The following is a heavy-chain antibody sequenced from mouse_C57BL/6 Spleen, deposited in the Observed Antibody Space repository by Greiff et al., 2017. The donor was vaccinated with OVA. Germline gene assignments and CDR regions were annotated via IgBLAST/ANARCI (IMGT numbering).Heavy chain of an antibody. CDR2: INPNYGTT. V-gene: IGHV1-39*01. CDR3: ATYGSSLGAMDY. D-gene: IGHD1-1*01. J-gene: IGHJ4*01. Sequence: VQLKQSGPELVKPGASVKISCKASGYSFTDYNMNWVKQSNGKSLEWIGVINPNYGTTSYNQKFKGKATLTVDQSSSTAYMQLNSLTSEDSAVDYCATYGSSLGAMDYWGQGTSVTVSS. CDR1: GYSFTDYN.